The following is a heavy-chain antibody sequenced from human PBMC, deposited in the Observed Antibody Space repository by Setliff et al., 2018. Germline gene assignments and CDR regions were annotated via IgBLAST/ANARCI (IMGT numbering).Heavy chain of an antibody. CDR1: GFTFSNYW. V-gene: IGHV3-74*01. CDR3: ARAFGGNSDAFDI. CDR2: INRDGSNI. Sequence: GESLRLSCAASGFTFSNYWMHWVRQAPGKGLVWVSHINRDGSNIRYADSVKGRFTISRDIAKNTLYLQINSLRAEDTAVYYCARAFGGNSDAFDIWGQGTMVTVS. J-gene: IGHJ3*02. D-gene: IGHD2-21*02.